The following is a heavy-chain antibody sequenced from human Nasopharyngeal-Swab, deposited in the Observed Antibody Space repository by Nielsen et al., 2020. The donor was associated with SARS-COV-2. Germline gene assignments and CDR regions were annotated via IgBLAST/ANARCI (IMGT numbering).Heavy chain of an antibody. D-gene: IGHD3-16*01. CDR1: GFTFSSYW. CDR3: GRDLGGRFST. V-gene: IGHV3-74*01. J-gene: IGHJ5*02. CDR2: IDEHGSTI. Sequence: GRSLRLSCVASGFTFSSYWMHWVRQVPGKGLVWVSRIDEHGSTINHADSVEGRFTISRDNAKNTLFLQMNSLRAEDTAVYYCGRDLGGRFSTWGQGTLVTVSS.